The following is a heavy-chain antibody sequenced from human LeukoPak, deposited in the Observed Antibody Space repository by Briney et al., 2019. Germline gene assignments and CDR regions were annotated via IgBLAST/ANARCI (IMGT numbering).Heavy chain of an antibody. CDR1: GFTFSSYA. Sequence: GRSLRLSCAASGFTFSSYAMHWVRQAPGKGLEWVAVISYDGSNKYYADPVKGRFTISRDNSKNTLYLQMNSLRAEDTAVYYCAREGAYSSGWSNWFDPWGQGTLVTVSS. CDR3: AREGAYSSGWSNWFDP. J-gene: IGHJ5*02. CDR2: ISYDGSNK. V-gene: IGHV3-30*04. D-gene: IGHD6-19*01.